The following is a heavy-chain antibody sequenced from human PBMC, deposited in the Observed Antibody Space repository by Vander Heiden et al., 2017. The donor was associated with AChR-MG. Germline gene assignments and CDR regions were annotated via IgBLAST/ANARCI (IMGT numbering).Heavy chain of an antibody. Sequence: EVQLVESGGGLVQPGGSLRLSCAASGFTFSSYSMNWVRQAPGKGLEWVSYISSSSSTIYYADSVKGRFTISRDNAKNSLYLQMNSLRAEDTAVYYCARDYDFWSGYLNYYYGMDVWGQWTTVTVSS. CDR1: GFTFSSYS. CDR3: ARDYDFWSGYLNYYYGMDV. CDR2: ISSSSSTI. V-gene: IGHV3-48*01. D-gene: IGHD3-3*01. J-gene: IGHJ6*02.